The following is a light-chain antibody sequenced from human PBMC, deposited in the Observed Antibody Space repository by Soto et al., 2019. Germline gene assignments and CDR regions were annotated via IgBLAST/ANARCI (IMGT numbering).Light chain of an antibody. V-gene: IGLV2-14*01. CDR2: EVS. J-gene: IGLJ3*02. Sequence: QSVLTQPASVSGSPGQSITISCTGTSSDVGGYNYVSWYQQHPGKAPKLMIYEVSNRPSGVSNRFSGSKFGPSASLAITGLQDDDEADYYCQSYDRSLSGTVLGGGTKLTVL. CDR1: SSDVGGYNY. CDR3: QSYDRSLSGTV.